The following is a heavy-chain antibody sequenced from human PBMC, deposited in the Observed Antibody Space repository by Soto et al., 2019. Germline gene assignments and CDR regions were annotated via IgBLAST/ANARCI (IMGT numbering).Heavy chain of an antibody. CDR2: IIPIFDTA. D-gene: IGHD2-2*01. Sequence: QVQLVQSGAEVKKPGSSVKVSCKTSGGTFSSYAVSRVRQAPGQGLEWMGGIIPIFDTANYAQKFQGRVTITADESTSTAYMELSSLRSEDTAVYYCARHDCITTSCYYYYYYSMVVCGQGTTVTVSS. J-gene: IGHJ6*02. V-gene: IGHV1-69*12. CDR1: GGTFSSYA. CDR3: ARHDCITTSCYYYYYYSMVV.